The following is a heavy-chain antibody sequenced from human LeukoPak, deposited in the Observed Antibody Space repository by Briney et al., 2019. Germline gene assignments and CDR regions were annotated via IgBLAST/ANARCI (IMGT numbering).Heavy chain of an antibody. CDR1: GFTFSSYE. V-gene: IGHV3-48*03. Sequence: GGSLRLSCAASGFTFSSYEMNWVRQAPGKGLEWVSYISSSGSTIYYADSVKGRFTISRDNAKNSLYLQMNSPRAEDTAVYYCARWAAAGAYYYYGMDVWGQGTTVTVSS. CDR2: ISSSGSTI. J-gene: IGHJ6*02. D-gene: IGHD6-13*01. CDR3: ARWAAAGAYYYYGMDV.